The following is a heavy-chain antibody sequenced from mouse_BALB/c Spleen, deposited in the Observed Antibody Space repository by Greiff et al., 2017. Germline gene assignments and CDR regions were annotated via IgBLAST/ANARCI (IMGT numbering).Heavy chain of an antibody. D-gene: IGHD2-1*01. CDR3: ARGRGNYGYAMDY. CDR2: ISYSGST. J-gene: IGHJ4*01. CDR1: GYSITSDYA. Sequence: EVQLKESGPGLVKPSQSLSLTCTVTGYSITSDYAWTWIRQFPGNKLEWMGYISYSGSTSYNPSLKSRISITRDTSKNQFFLQLNSVTTEDTATYYCARGRGNYGYAMDYWGQGTSVTVSS. V-gene: IGHV3-2*02.